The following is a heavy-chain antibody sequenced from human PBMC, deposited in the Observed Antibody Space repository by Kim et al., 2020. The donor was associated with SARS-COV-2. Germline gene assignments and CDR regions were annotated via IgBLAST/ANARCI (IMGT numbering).Heavy chain of an antibody. J-gene: IGHJ4*02. CDR1: GGSVSSGSYY. Sequence: SETLSLTCTVSGGSVSSGSYYWSWIRQPPGKGLEWIGYIYYSGSTNYNPSLKSRVTISVDTSKNQFSLKLSSVTAADTAVYYCASTMVRGVIIKGPYDYWGQGTLVTVSS. D-gene: IGHD3-10*01. CDR3: ASTMVRGVIIKGPYDY. V-gene: IGHV4-61*01. CDR2: IYYSGST.